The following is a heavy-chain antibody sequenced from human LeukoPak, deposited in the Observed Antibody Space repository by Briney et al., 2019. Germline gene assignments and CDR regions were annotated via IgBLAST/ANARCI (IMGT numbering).Heavy chain of an antibody. CDR3: AGSIAAAGTRPFDY. CDR2: IYYSGST. CDR1: GASISSYY. D-gene: IGHD6-13*01. J-gene: IGHJ4*02. Sequence: PSETLSLTCTVSGASISSYYWSWVRQPPGKGLEWLGYIYYSGSTNYNPSLKSRVTISVDTSKNQFSLKLSSVTAADTAVYYCAGSIAAAGTRPFDYWGQGTLVTVSS. V-gene: IGHV4-59*01.